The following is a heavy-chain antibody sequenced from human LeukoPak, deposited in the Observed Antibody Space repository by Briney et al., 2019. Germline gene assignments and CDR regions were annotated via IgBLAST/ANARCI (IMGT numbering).Heavy chain of an antibody. CDR3: ARERYGDSTH. Sequence: IPSETLSLTCTVSGGSISSYYWSWIRQPPGKGLEWIGYIYYSGSTNYNPSLKSRVTISVDTSKNQFSLKLSSVTAADTAVYYCARERYGDSTHWGQGTLVTVSS. D-gene: IGHD4-17*01. V-gene: IGHV4-59*01. CDR1: GGSISSYY. J-gene: IGHJ4*02. CDR2: IYYSGST.